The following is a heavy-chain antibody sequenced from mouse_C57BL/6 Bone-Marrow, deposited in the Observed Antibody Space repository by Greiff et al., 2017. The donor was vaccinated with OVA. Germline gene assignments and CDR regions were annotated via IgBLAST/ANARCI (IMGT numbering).Heavy chain of an antibody. CDR1: GYTFTSYW. J-gene: IGHJ1*03. Sequence: QVQLQQPGPELVKPGASVKLSCKASGYTFTSYWMQWVKQRPGQGLEWIGEIDPSDSYTNYNQKFKGKATLTVDTSSSTAYMQLSSLTSEDSAVYYCARDIYYGSSYWYFDVWGTGTTVTVSS. D-gene: IGHD1-1*01. CDR3: ARDIYYGSSYWYFDV. CDR2: IDPSDSYT. V-gene: IGHV1-50*01.